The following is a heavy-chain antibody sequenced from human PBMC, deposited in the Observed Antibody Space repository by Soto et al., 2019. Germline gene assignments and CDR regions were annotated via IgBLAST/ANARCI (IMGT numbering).Heavy chain of an antibody. CDR2: INGYDGNT. Sequence: ASVKVSCKASGFTFTRYGISWVRQAPGQGLEWMGWINGYDGNTHYAQKLQGRVTMTTDTSTTTAYMEVRGLISDDTAVYYCARVGVPAAMVSYYYYYMDVWGKGTTVTVSS. V-gene: IGHV1-18*01. J-gene: IGHJ6*03. D-gene: IGHD2-2*01. CDR3: ARVGVPAAMVSYYYYYMDV. CDR1: GFTFTRYG.